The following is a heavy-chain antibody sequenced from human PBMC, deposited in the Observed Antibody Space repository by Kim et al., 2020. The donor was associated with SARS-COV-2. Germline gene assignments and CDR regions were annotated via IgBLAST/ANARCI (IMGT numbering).Heavy chain of an antibody. V-gene: IGHV4-31*03. D-gene: IGHD6-13*01. Sequence: SETLSLTCTVSGGSISSGGYYWSWIRQHPGKGLEWIGYIYYSGSTYYNPSLKSRVTISVDTSKNQFSLKLSSVTAADTAVYYCARENSSSWYPGAFDIWGQGTMVTVSS. CDR1: GGSISSGGYY. J-gene: IGHJ3*02. CDR3: ARENSSSWYPGAFDI. CDR2: IYYSGST.